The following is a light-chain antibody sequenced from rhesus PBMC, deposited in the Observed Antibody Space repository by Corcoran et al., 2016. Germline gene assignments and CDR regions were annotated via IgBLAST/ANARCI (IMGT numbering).Light chain of an antibody. V-gene: IGKV1-21*01. CDR2: KAS. Sequence: DIQMTQSPSSLSASVGDRVTITCRASQGISSWLAWYQQKPGKAPKRLVYKASILQSGVPSRFSGSGYGTDFTLTISSLQPEDFATYYCQQYNSAPWTFGQGTKVEIK. CDR3: QQYNSAPWT. J-gene: IGKJ1*01. CDR1: QGISSW.